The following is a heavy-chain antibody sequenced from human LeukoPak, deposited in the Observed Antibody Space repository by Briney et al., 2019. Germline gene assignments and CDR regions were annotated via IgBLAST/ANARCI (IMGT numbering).Heavy chain of an antibody. CDR2: IYSGGST. CDR1: GFTFSDYY. D-gene: IGHD5-12*01. J-gene: IGHJ6*03. V-gene: IGHV3-66*02. Sequence: PGGSLRLSCAASGFTFSDYYMSWVRQAPGKGLEWVSVIYSGGSTYYADSVKGRFTVSRDNSKNTLYLQMKSLRAEDTAVYYCAKGGGYEAQYYYYYLDVWGKGTTVTISS. CDR3: AKGGGYEAQYYYYYLDV.